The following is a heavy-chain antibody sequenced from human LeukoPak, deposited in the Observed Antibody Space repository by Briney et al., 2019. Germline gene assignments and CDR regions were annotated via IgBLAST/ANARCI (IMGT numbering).Heavy chain of an antibody. J-gene: IGHJ6*02. CDR3: ARDFEYCSGGSCYDMDV. CDR2: INSDGSDT. Sequence: GGSLRLSCAASGFTFSSYWMHWVRQAPGKGLVWVSRINSDGSDTSYADSVKGRFTISRDNSKNTLYLQMNSLRAEDTAVYYCARDFEYCSGGSCYDMDVWGQGTTVTVSS. V-gene: IGHV3-74*01. D-gene: IGHD2-15*01. CDR1: GFTFSSYW.